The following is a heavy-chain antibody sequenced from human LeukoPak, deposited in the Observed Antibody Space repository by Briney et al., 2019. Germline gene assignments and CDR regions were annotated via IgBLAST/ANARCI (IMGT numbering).Heavy chain of an antibody. CDR1: GGSFSGYY. V-gene: IGHV4-34*01. Sequence: SETLSLTCAVYGGSFSGYYWSWIRQPPGKGLEWIGEINHSGSTNYNPSLKSRVTISVDTSKNQFSLKLSSVTAADTAVYYCARGKLRYSSSWYDNWFDPWGQGTLVTVSS. J-gene: IGHJ5*02. CDR2: INHSGST. CDR3: ARGKLRYSSSWYDNWFDP. D-gene: IGHD6-13*01.